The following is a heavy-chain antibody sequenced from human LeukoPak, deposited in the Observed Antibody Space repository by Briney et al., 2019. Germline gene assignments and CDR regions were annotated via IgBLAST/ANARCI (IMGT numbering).Heavy chain of an antibody. CDR3: ARGYCGGGSCYFSNWFDP. J-gene: IGHJ5*02. CDR2: ISAYNGNT. D-gene: IGHD2-15*01. Sequence: GASVKVSCKASGYTFTSYGISWVRQAPGQGLQWMGWISAYNGNTDYAQKFQGRVTMTTDTSTSTAYMELRSLRSDDTAVYYCARGYCGGGSCYFSNWFDPWGQGTLVTVSS. V-gene: IGHV1-18*01. CDR1: GYTFTSYG.